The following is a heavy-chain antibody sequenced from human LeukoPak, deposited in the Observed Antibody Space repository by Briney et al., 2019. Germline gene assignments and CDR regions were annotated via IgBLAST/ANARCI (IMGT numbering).Heavy chain of an antibody. CDR3: ARVAVYSSSFREFDY. Sequence: GASVKVSCKASGYTFTSYGISWVRQAPGQGLEWMGWISAYNGNTNYAQKLQGRVTMTTDTSTSTAYMELSSLRSEDTAVYYCARVAVYSSSFREFDYWGQGTLVTVSS. CDR2: ISAYNGNT. V-gene: IGHV1-18*01. CDR1: GYTFTSYG. J-gene: IGHJ4*02. D-gene: IGHD6-6*01.